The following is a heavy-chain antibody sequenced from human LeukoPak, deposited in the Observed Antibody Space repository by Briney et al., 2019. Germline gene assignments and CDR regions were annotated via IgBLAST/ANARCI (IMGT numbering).Heavy chain of an antibody. J-gene: IGHJ6*04. CDR2: ISSSSSYI. Sequence: GGSLRLSCAASGFTFSSYSMNWVRQAPGKGLEWVSSISSSSSYIYYADSVKGRLTISRDNAKNSLYLQMNSLRAEDTAVYYCARGDRITMVRGVIIEFYYYYGMDVWGKGTTVTVSS. CDR3: ARGDRITMVRGVIIEFYYYYGMDV. D-gene: IGHD3-10*01. CDR1: GFTFSSYS. V-gene: IGHV3-21*01.